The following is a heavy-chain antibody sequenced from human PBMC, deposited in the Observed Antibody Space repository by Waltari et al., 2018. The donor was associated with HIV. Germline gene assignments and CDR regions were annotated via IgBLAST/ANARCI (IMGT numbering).Heavy chain of an antibody. CDR3: ARITIFGVVNDYGMDV. V-gene: IGHV3-7*01. Sequence: EVQLVESGGGLVQPGGSLRLSCAAPGFTFSSHCMSWVRQAPGKGLEWVANIKQDGSEKYYVDSVKGRFTISRDNAKNSLYLQMNSLRAEDTAVYYCARITIFGVVNDYGMDVWGQGTTVTVSS. D-gene: IGHD3-3*01. CDR2: IKQDGSEK. J-gene: IGHJ6*02. CDR1: GFTFSSHC.